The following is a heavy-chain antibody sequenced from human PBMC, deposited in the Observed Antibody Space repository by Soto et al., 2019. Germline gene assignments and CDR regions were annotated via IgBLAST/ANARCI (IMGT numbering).Heavy chain of an antibody. V-gene: IGHV4-39*01. D-gene: IGHD2-15*01. CDR2: IFYSGST. CDR1: GGSISSSSYY. CDR3: ARHLTYCSAGSCYSDFPYYGMDV. Sequence: SETLSLTCTVSGGSISSSSYYWGWIRQPPGKGLEWIGSIFYSGSTYYNPSLKSRVTISVDTSKNQFSLKLSSVTAAVTAVYYCARHLTYCSAGSCYSDFPYYGMDVWGQGTTVTVSS. J-gene: IGHJ6*02.